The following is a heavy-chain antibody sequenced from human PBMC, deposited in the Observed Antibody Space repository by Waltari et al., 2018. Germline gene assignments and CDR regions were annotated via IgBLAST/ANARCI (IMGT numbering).Heavy chain of an antibody. D-gene: IGHD5-12*01. CDR1: GGTFSSYA. J-gene: IGHJ5*02. V-gene: IGHV1-69*08. Sequence: QVQLVQSGAEVKKPGSSVKVSCKASGGTFSSYAISWVRQAPGQGLEWMGRIIPIFGTANYSQKFQGRGTITADKSTSTAYMELSSRRSEDTAVYYWARGPDSGYDRTWFDPWGQGTLVTVSS. CDR3: ARGPDSGYDRTWFDP. CDR2: IIPIFGTA.